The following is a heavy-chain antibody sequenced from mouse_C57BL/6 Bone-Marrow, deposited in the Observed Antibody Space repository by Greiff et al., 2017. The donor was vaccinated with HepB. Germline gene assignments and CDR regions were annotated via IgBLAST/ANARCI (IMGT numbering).Heavy chain of an antibody. CDR1: GYTFTSYW. J-gene: IGHJ2*01. D-gene: IGHD1-1*01. V-gene: IGHV1-55*01. Sequence: QVQLQQPGAELVKPGASVKMSCKASGYTFTSYWITWVKQRPGQGLEWIGDIYPGSGSTNYNEKFKSKATLTVDTSSSTAYMQLSSLTSEDSAVYYCARWGSYYGSSWDDWGQGTTLTVSS. CDR3: ARWGSYYGSSWDD. CDR2: IYPGSGST.